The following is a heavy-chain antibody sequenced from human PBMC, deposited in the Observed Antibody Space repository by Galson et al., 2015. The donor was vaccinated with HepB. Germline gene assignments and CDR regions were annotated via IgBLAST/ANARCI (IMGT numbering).Heavy chain of an antibody. J-gene: IGHJ3*02. CDR1: GYTFTSYA. CDR3: ARVEPYYYSLWGAFDI. D-gene: IGHD3-10*01. V-gene: IGHV1-3*01. CDR2: INAGNGNT. Sequence: SVKVSCKASGYTFTSYAMHWVRQAPGQRLEWMGWINAGNGNTKYSQKFQGRVTITRDTSASTAYMELSSLRSEDTAVYYCARVEPYYYSLWGAFDIWGQGTMVTVSS.